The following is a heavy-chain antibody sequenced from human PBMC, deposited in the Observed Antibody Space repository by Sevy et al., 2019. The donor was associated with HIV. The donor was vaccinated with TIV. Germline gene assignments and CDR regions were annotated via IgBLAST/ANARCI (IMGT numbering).Heavy chain of an antibody. V-gene: IGHV3-30-3*01. CDR2: ISYDGNDK. J-gene: IGHJ6*02. CDR1: GFAFSNYYA. CDR3: ARPRANYVDNYFFYAMDV. D-gene: IGHD4-17*01. Sequence: GGSLRLSCAASGFAFSNYYAMYWVRQAPGKGLKWVALISYDGNDKYYADSGKGGFTLTRDNFKNTLYLQMNSLTAEDTAVYYCARPRANYVDNYFFYAMDVWGQGTTVTVSS.